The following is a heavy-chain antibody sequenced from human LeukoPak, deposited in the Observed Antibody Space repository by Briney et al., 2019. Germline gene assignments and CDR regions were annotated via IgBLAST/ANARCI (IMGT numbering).Heavy chain of an antibody. CDR1: GGSFSGHY. CDR3: ARGRTGAAALDF. J-gene: IGHJ4*02. Sequence: SETLSLTCAVYGGSFSGHYWTYVRQPPGKGLEWIGESTHSGSTNYNPSLKSRVTISVDTFKNQFSLKLASVTAADTAVYYCARGRTGAAALDFWGPGTLVTVSS. D-gene: IGHD2-2*01. V-gene: IGHV4-34*01. CDR2: STHSGST.